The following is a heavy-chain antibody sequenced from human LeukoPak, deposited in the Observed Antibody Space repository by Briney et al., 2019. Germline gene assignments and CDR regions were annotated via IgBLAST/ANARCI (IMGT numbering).Heavy chain of an antibody. V-gene: IGHV4-59*01. CDR2: AFYSGST. D-gene: IGHD2-21*02. CDR1: GGSITNYY. CDR3: ARDAVTYDAFDI. J-gene: IGHJ3*02. Sequence: SETLSLTCTVSGGSITNYYWNWIRQPPGKGLEWIGYAFYSGSTNYNPSLKSRVTISVDTSKNQFSLKLTSVTAADTALYYCARDAVTYDAFDIWGQGTMVTVSS.